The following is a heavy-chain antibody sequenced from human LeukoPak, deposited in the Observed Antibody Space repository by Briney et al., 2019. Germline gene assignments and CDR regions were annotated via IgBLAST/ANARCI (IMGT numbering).Heavy chain of an antibody. Sequence: SETLSLTCAVYGGSFSGYYWNWIRQPPGKGLEWIGEINHGGSTNYNPSLKSRVTISVDTSKNQFSLKLSSVTAADTTVYYCARGGRYYGSGSYQIYYYYMDVWVKGTTVTVSS. CDR2: INHGGST. CDR1: GGSFSGYY. CDR3: ARGGRYYGSGSYQIYYYYMDV. D-gene: IGHD3-10*01. J-gene: IGHJ6*03. V-gene: IGHV4-34*01.